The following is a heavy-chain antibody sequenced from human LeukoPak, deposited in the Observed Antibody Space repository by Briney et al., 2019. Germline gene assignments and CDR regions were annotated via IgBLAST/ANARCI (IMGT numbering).Heavy chain of an antibody. V-gene: IGHV3-11*01. CDR1: GFTFSDYY. Sequence: GGSLRLSCAASGFTFSDYYMSWIRQAPGKGLEWVSYISSSGSTIDYADSVKGRFTISRDNAKNSLYLQMNSLRAEDTAVYYCAKGFNYYDSSGTSWHPGAFDIWGQGTMVTVSS. D-gene: IGHD3-22*01. CDR2: ISSSGSTI. CDR3: AKGFNYYDSSGTSWHPGAFDI. J-gene: IGHJ3*02.